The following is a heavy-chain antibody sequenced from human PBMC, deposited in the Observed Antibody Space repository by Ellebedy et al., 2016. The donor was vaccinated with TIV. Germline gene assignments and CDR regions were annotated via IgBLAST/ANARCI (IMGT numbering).Heavy chain of an antibody. D-gene: IGHD6-19*01. V-gene: IGHV3-48*03. CDR1: GFTFRSYE. CDR3: ARDIPGGSDLAGDYYHYGMDV. CDR2: ISSSGSTI. J-gene: IGHJ6*02. Sequence: PGGSLRLSCAASGFTFRSYEMNWVRQAPGKGLEWISYISSSGSTIYYADSVKGRFTISRDNAKNSLYLQMNRLRAEDTAVYYCARDIPGGSDLAGDYYHYGMDVWGQGTTVTVSS.